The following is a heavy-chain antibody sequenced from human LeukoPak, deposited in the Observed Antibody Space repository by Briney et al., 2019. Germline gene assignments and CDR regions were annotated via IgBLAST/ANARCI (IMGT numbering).Heavy chain of an antibody. D-gene: IGHD3-10*01. Sequence: GGSLRLSCAASGLTFSNSWMHWVRQAPGKGLVWVSRINNDGSSTTYAGSVKGRFTISRDNAKNTLFLQMNSRRVEDTVIYYCARVSGLGKNEHYQRWGQGTLVTVPS. CDR2: INNDGSST. CDR1: GLTFSNSW. J-gene: IGHJ1*01. V-gene: IGHV3-74*01. CDR3: ARVSGLGKNEHYQR.